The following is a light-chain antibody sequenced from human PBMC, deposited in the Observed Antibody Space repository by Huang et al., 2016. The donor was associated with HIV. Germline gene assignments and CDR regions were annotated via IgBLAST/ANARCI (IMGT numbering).Light chain of an antibody. CDR3: QQYNNWLFS. V-gene: IGKV3-15*01. Sequence: EIVMTQSPATLSLSPGERATLSCRANKSVNTNLAWYQQRFGQAPRLLIDGSSTRAPGIPARFSGIGSGTDFTLTISSLHSEDVALYFCQQYNNWLFSFGGGTKVDI. J-gene: IGKJ4*01. CDR1: KSVNTN. CDR2: GSS.